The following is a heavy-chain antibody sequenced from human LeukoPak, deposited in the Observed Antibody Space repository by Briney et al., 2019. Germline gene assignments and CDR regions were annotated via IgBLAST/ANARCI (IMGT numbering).Heavy chain of an antibody. CDR3: AGISRDTAMPPVGY. Sequence: PSETLSLTCSVSGGSINNYYWSWIRQPPGKGLEWIGYIFYTGSTKYNPSLRSRVTISVDTSNNQFSLRLSSVTAADTAVYYCAGISRDTAMPPVGYWGQGTLVTVSS. CDR2: IFYTGST. J-gene: IGHJ4*02. D-gene: IGHD5-18*01. V-gene: IGHV4-59*08. CDR1: GGSINNYY.